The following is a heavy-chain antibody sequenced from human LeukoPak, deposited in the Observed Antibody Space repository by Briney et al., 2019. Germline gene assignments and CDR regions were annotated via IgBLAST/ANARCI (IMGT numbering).Heavy chain of an antibody. D-gene: IGHD5-18*01. CDR3: ASSGYSYGPLDY. CDR2: IGHTGST. V-gene: IGHV4-34*01. Sequence: GSLRLSCAASGFTVSSNHMSWLRQPPGKGLEWIGEIGHTGSTNYNPSLKSRVTISIDTSKNQFSLKLSSVTAADTAVYYCASSGYSYGPLDYWGQGTLVTVSS. CDR1: GFTVSSNH. J-gene: IGHJ4*02.